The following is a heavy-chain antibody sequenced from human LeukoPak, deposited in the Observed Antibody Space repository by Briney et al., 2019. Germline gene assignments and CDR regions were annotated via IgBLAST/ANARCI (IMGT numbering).Heavy chain of an antibody. CDR1: GFTFSNYW. D-gene: IGHD4-17*01. Sequence: PGGSLRLSCAASGFTFSNYWMSWVRQAPGKGLEWVAIIKPDGSETHYVDSVKGRFTISRDNAKNSLYLQMNSLRAEDTAVYYCARDGDYGETSFDYWGQGTLVTVSS. V-gene: IGHV3-7*01. J-gene: IGHJ4*02. CDR3: ARDGDYGETSFDY. CDR2: IKPDGSET.